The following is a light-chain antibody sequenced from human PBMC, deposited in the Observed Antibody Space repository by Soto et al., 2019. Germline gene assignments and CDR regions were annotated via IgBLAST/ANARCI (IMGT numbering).Light chain of an antibody. J-gene: IGKJ4*01. V-gene: IGKV3-15*01. Sequence: EIVMTQSPATLSVSPGERATLSCRARQSVSSNLAWYQQKPGQPPRLLIYGASTRATGIPARFSGSGSETDFTLTISSLQSEDFAVYYCQQYNTWPLTFGAGIKVDIK. CDR2: GAS. CDR3: QQYNTWPLT. CDR1: QSVSSN.